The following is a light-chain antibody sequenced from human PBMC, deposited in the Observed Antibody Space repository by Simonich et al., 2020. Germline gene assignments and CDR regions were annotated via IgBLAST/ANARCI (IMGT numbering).Light chain of an antibody. V-gene: IGKV4-1*01. Sequence: DIVMTQSPESLAVSLGERATINCKSSQSVLYSSNNKNYLAWYQQKPGQTPKLRIYWASTRESGVPDRFSCSGSGTDFTLTISSLQAEDVAVYYCQQYYSTPPWTFGQGTKVEIK. CDR2: WAS. CDR1: QSVLYSSNNKNY. CDR3: QQYYSTPPWT. J-gene: IGKJ1*01.